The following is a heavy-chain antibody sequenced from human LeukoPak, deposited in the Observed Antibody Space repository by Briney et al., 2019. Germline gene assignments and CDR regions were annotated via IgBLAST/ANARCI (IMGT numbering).Heavy chain of an antibody. V-gene: IGHV3-13*01. CDR3: ARGIVVVAANIGFDY. CDR1: GFTFSNYE. CDR2: IGATGAT. J-gene: IGHJ4*02. Sequence: GGSLRLSCVASGFTFSNYEMLWVRQGTGGGLEWVSAIGATGATYYADSVQGRFTISRDDAKTSLYLQMNSLRAEDTAVYYCARGIVVVAANIGFDYWGQGTLVTVSS. D-gene: IGHD2-15*01.